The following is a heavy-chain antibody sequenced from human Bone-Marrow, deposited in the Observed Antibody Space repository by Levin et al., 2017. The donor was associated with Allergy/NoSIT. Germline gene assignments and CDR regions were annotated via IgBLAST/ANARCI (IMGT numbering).Heavy chain of an antibody. Sequence: GGSLRLSCAASGFTFSTYDMNWVRQAPGKGLEWISYITGSSATKHYADSVKGRFTISRDNAKNSLFLHMNSLRAEDTAVYYCVRRIDTWGQGTMVTVSP. V-gene: IGHV3-48*03. J-gene: IGHJ3*02. CDR3: VRRIDT. CDR2: ITGSSATK. CDR1: GFTFSTYD.